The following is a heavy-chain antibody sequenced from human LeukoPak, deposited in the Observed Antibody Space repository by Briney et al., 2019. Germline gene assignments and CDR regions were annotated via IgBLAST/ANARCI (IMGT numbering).Heavy chain of an antibody. D-gene: IGHD3-9*01. CDR1: GYTFTSYD. V-gene: IGHV1-8*01. CDR2: MNPNSGNT. Sequence: ASVKVSCKASGYTFTSYDINWVRQATGQGLEWMGWMNPNSGNTGYAQKFQGRVTMTRNTSISTAYMELSSLRAEDTALYYCVRDFEWGFDHWGQGTLVTVSS. J-gene: IGHJ4*02. CDR3: VRDFEWGFDH.